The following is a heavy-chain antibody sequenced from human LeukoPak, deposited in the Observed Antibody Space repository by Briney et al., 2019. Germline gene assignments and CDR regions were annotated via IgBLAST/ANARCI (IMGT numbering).Heavy chain of an antibody. Sequence: SETLSLTCTVSGYSISSGYYWGWIRQPPGKGLEWIGSIYHSGSTYYNPSLESRVTISVDTSKNQFSLKLSSVTAADTAVYYCAREGDYDYVWGSYRYNDAFDIWGQGTMVTVSS. CDR2: IYHSGST. D-gene: IGHD3-16*02. J-gene: IGHJ3*02. CDR3: AREGDYDYVWGSYRYNDAFDI. CDR1: GYSISSGYY. V-gene: IGHV4-38-2*02.